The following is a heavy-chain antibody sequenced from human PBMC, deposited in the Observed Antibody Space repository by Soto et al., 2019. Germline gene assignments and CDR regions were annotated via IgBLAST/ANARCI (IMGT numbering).Heavy chain of an antibody. D-gene: IGHD1-7*01. J-gene: IGHJ4*02. CDR1: GYIFTNYG. Sequence: QVHLVQSGAEVKKPGASVKVSCKASGYIFTNYGIIWVRQAPGQGLEWLGGITTDNSNTNYARKFRDSVTMTVDTSTNTAYMELRSLTSSDTAKYYGARAEMGWNSDYWGQGTLVSVSS. CDR3: ARAEMGWNSDY. V-gene: IGHV1-18*01. CDR2: ITTDNSNT.